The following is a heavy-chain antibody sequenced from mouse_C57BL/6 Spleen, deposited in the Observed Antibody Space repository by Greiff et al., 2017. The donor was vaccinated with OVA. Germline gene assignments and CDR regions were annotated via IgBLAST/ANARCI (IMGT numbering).Heavy chain of an antibody. V-gene: IGHV1-82*01. Sequence: QVQLQQSGPELVKPGASVKISCKASGYAFSSSWMNWVKQRPGKGLEWIGRIYPGDGDTNYNGKFKGKATLTADKSSSTAYMQLSSLTSEDSAVYFCARGGEIDYWGQGTTLTVSS. D-gene: IGHD2-13*01. CDR3: ARGGEIDY. CDR1: GYAFSSSW. CDR2: IYPGDGDT. J-gene: IGHJ2*01.